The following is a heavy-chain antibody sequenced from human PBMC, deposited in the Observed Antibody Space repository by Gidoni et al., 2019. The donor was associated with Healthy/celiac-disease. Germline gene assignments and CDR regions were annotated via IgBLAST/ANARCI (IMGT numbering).Heavy chain of an antibody. CDR1: GFTFDDYA. CDR3: AKDGGGYSGSYRDY. J-gene: IGHJ4*02. CDR2: ISWNSGSI. Sequence: EVQLVESGGGLVQPGRSLRLSCAASGFTFDDYAMHWVRQAPGKGLEWVSGISWNSGSICYAESVKGRFTISRDNAKNSLYLQMNSLRAEDTALYYCAKDGGGYSGSYRDYWGQGTLVTVSS. D-gene: IGHD1-26*01. V-gene: IGHV3-9*01.